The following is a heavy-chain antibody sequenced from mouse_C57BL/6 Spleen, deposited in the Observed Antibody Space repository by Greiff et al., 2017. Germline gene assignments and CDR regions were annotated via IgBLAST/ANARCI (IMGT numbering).Heavy chain of an antibody. J-gene: IGHJ1*03. D-gene: IGHD2-1*01. CDR2: IDPEDGET. V-gene: IGHV14-2*01. Sequence: EVKLVESGAELVKPGASVKLSCTASGFNIKDYYMHWVKQRTEQGLEWIGRIDPEDGETKYAPNFQGKATITADTSSNTAYLQLSSLTSEDTAVYYCAPYGNYGYFDVWGTGTTVTVSS. CDR3: APYGNYGYFDV. CDR1: GFNIKDYY.